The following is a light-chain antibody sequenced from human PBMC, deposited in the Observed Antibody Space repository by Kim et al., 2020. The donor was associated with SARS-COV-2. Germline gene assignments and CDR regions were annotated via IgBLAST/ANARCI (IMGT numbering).Light chain of an antibody. V-gene: IGLV6-57*02. J-gene: IGLJ2*01. CDR2: KDN. CDR3: QSFDTTDWI. CDR1: SGSSAGNY. Sequence: GKTVPISCTGGSGSSAGNYVNWCQQRPGSVPTTVIYKDNQRPSGGPDRFSGSIDSSSNSASLTISGLRTEDEADYYCQSFDTTDWIFGGGTQLTVL.